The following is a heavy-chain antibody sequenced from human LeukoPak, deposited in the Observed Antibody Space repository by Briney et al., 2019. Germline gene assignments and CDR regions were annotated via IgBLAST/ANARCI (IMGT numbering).Heavy chain of an antibody. D-gene: IGHD2/OR15-2a*01. CDR3: ARGTYFLADGPFDY. Sequence: PGGSLRLSCAASGFTFSSYWMSWVRQAPGKGLEWVANINQDGSEKYYVDSVKGRFTISRDNAKNSLYLQMNSLRAEDTAVYYCARGTYFLADGPFDYWGQGTLVTVSS. CDR2: INQDGSEK. V-gene: IGHV3-7*01. J-gene: IGHJ4*02. CDR1: GFTFSSYW.